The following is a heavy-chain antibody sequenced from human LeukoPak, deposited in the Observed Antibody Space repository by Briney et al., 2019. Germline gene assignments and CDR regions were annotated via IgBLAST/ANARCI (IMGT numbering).Heavy chain of an antibody. Sequence: PGGSLRLSCAASGFTFDDYAMHWVRQAPGKGLEWVSGISWNSGSIGYADSVKGRFTISRDNAKNSLYLQMNSLRAEDTALYYCAKDIRPRIAVAGTKAFDYWGQGTLVTVSS. V-gene: IGHV3-9*01. J-gene: IGHJ4*02. CDR3: AKDIRPRIAVAGTKAFDY. D-gene: IGHD6-19*01. CDR2: ISWNSGSI. CDR1: GFTFDDYA.